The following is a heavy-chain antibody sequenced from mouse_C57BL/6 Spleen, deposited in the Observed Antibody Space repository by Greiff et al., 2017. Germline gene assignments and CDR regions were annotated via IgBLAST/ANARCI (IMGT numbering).Heavy chain of an antibody. V-gene: IGHV1-54*01. CDR2: INPGSGGT. J-gene: IGHJ4*01. D-gene: IGHD2-14*01. Sequence: LVESGAELVRPGTSVKVSCKASGYAFTNYLIEWVKQRPGQGLEWIGVINPGSGGTNYNEKFKGKATLTADKSSSTAYMQLSSLTSEDSAVYVCARYEGAMDYWGQGTSVTVSS. CDR3: ARYEGAMDY. CDR1: GYAFTNYL.